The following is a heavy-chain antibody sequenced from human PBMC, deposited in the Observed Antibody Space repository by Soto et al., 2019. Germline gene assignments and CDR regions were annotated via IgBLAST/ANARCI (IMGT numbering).Heavy chain of an antibody. CDR1: GFTFSSYA. V-gene: IGHV3-30-3*01. J-gene: IGHJ4*02. D-gene: IGHD5-18*01. Sequence: QVQLVESGGGVVQPGRSLRLSCAASGFTFSSYAMHWVRQAPGRGLEWVAVISYDGSKKNYADSVKGRFTIPGDNSKNTLYLQMNSLRAEDTAVYYCASQEGYRSSIGAFDYWGQGTLVTVSS. CDR2: ISYDGSKK. CDR3: ASQEGYRSSIGAFDY.